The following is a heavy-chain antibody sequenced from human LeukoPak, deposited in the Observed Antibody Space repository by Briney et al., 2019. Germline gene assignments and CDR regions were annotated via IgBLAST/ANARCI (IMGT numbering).Heavy chain of an antibody. D-gene: IGHD5-18*01. V-gene: IGHV1-69*13. CDR2: IIPIFGTA. Sequence: GASVKVSCMAFVRAFSIHAISWARQAPGQGLEWMGGIIPIFGTANYAQKFQGRVTITADESTSTAYMELSSLRSEDTAVYYCAGQVDTSMKYWGQGTLVTVSS. CDR3: AGQVDTSMKY. J-gene: IGHJ4*02. CDR1: VRAFSIHA.